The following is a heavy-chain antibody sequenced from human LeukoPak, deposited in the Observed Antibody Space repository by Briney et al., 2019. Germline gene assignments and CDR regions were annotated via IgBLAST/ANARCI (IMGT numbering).Heavy chain of an antibody. Sequence: SETLSLTCTVSGGSISSYYWSWIRQPPGKGLEWIGYIYYCGSTNYNPSLKSRVTISVDTSKNQFSLKLSSVTAADTAVYYCAREGTAIAFFDYWGQGTLVTVSS. J-gene: IGHJ4*02. CDR3: AREGTAIAFFDY. CDR2: IYYCGST. D-gene: IGHD2-21*02. CDR1: GGSISSYY. V-gene: IGHV4-59*01.